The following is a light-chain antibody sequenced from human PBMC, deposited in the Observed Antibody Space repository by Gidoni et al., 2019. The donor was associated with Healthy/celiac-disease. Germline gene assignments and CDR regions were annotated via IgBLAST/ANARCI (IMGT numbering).Light chain of an antibody. CDR2: GNS. CDR3: QSYDSSLSGVV. CDR1: SSNIGAGYD. J-gene: IGLJ2*01. V-gene: IGLV1-40*01. Sequence: QSVLTQPPSVSGAPGQRVTISCTASSSNIGAGYDVHWYQQLPGTAPKLLIYGNSNRPSGVPDRFSGSKSGTSASLAITGLQAEDEADYYCQSYDSSLSGVVFGGGTKLT.